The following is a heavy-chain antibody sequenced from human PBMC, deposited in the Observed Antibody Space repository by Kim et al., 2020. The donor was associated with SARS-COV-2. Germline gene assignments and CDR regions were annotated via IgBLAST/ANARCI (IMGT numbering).Heavy chain of an antibody. J-gene: IGHJ4*02. CDR1: GFTVSSNY. V-gene: IGHV3-53*01. Sequence: GGSLRLSCAASGFTVSSNYMSWVRQAPGKGLEWVSVIYSGGSTYYADSVKGRFTISRDNSKNTLYLQMNSLRAEDTAVYYCARDLSYSGSYGLGYWGQGTLVTVSS. CDR3: ARDLSYSGSYGLGY. D-gene: IGHD1-26*01. CDR2: IYSGGST.